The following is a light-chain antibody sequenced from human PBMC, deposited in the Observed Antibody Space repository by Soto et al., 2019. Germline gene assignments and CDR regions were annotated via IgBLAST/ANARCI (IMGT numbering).Light chain of an antibody. Sequence: QSVLTQPASVSGSPGQSITISCTGTSSDVGSYNLVSWYQQHPGKAPKLMIYEGSKRPSGVSNRFSGSQSGNTASQTISGVQAEDEADYYCCSYAGSSTFDVFGTGTKVTVL. V-gene: IGLV2-23*03. CDR2: EGS. CDR1: SSDVGSYNL. J-gene: IGLJ1*01. CDR3: CSYAGSSTFDV.